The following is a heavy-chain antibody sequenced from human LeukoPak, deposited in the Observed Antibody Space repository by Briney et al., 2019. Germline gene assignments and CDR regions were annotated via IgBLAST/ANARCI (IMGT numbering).Heavy chain of an antibody. CDR1: GYTFTSYG. D-gene: IGHD6-13*01. CDR2: ISAYNGNT. Sequence: ASVKVSCKASGYTFTSYGISWVRQAPGQGLEWMGWISAYNGNTNYAQKLQGRVTMTTDTSTSTAYMELRSLRSDDTAVYYCAREMEDSSSWDAFDIWGQGTMVTVSS. CDR3: AREMEDSSSWDAFDI. V-gene: IGHV1-18*01. J-gene: IGHJ3*02.